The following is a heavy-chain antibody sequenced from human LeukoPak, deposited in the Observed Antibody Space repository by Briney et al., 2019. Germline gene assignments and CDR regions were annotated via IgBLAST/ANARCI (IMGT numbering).Heavy chain of an antibody. Sequence: GGSLRLSCAASGFTVSNKYMSWVRQAPGRGLEWVSVIYSGGSTYYADSVKGRFSISRDKSKNTLYLQMNSLGAEDTALYYCAREMYCGGGSCYGDAFDIWGQGTMVTVSS. CDR2: IYSGGST. D-gene: IGHD2-15*01. J-gene: IGHJ3*02. CDR1: GFTVSNKY. CDR3: AREMYCGGGSCYGDAFDI. V-gene: IGHV3-66*01.